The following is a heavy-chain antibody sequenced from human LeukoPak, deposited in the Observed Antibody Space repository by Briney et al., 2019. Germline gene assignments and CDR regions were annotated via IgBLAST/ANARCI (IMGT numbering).Heavy chain of an antibody. CDR3: ARDRVEFRVLSPGD. Sequence: GGSLRLSCAASGFTFSSYAMHWVRQAPGKGLEWVAVISYDGSNKYYADSVKGRFTNSRDNSKNTLYLQMNSLRAEDTAVYYCARDRVEFRVLSPGDWGQGTLVTVPS. J-gene: IGHJ4*02. CDR1: GFTFSSYA. D-gene: IGHD3-16*01. V-gene: IGHV3-30*04. CDR2: ISYDGSNK.